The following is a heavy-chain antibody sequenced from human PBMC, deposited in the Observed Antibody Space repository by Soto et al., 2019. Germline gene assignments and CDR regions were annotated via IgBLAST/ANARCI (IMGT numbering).Heavy chain of an antibody. D-gene: IGHD1-1*01. CDR2: IYATGTT. Sequence: SETLSLTRTVSGASISGFYWSWIRKSAGKGLEWIGRIYATGTTDYNPSLKSRVMMSVDTSKKQFSLKLRSVTAAHTAVYYCVRDGTKTLRDWFDPWGQGISVTVSS. CDR1: GASISGFY. J-gene: IGHJ5*02. V-gene: IGHV4-4*07. CDR3: VRDGTKTLRDWFDP.